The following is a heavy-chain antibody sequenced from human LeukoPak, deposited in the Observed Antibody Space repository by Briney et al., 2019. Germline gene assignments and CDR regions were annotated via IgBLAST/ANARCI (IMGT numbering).Heavy chain of an antibody. J-gene: IGHJ4*02. CDR3: ARVNTIFGVVTLGY. V-gene: IGHV1-2*02. CDR2: INPNSGGT. CDR1: GGAFSTYV. D-gene: IGHD3-3*01. Sequence: ASVKVSCKASGGAFSTYVITWVRQAPGQGLEWMGWINPNSGGTNYAQKFQGRVTMTRDTSISTAYMELSRLRSDDTAVYYCARVNTIFGVVTLGYWGQGTLVTVSS.